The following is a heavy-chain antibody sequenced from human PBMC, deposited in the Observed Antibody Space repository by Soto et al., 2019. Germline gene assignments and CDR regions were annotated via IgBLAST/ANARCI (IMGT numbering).Heavy chain of an antibody. Sequence: PGEALKISCKASGYSFTIYWIGWVRQMSGKGLEWMGIIYPGDSDTRYSPSFQGQVTISADKSISTAYLQWSSLKASDTAMYYCARHVYMDVWGQGTTVTVSS. J-gene: IGHJ6*02. V-gene: IGHV5-51*01. D-gene: IGHD2-8*01. CDR3: ARHVYMDV. CDR1: GYSFTIYW. CDR2: IYPGDSDT.